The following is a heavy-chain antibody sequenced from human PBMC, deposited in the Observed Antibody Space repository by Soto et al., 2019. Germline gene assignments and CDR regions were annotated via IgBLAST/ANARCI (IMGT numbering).Heavy chain of an antibody. J-gene: IGHJ4*02. CDR1: GGTFSSYA. Sequence: QVQLVQSGAEVKKPGSSVKVSCKASGGTFSSYAISWVRQAPGQGLEWMGGIIPIFGTANYAQKFQGRVTIPADESPSKAYMELSSLRSEATAVYYCARYATVTRGVVDYWGQGTLVTVSS. CDR2: IIPIFGTA. CDR3: ARYATVTRGVVDY. D-gene: IGHD4-17*01. V-gene: IGHV1-69*12.